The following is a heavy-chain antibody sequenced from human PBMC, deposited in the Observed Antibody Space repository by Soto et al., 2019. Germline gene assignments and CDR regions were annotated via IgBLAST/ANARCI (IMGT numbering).Heavy chain of an antibody. CDR2: IWYDGSNK. J-gene: IGHJ4*02. V-gene: IGHV3-33*01. D-gene: IGHD1-1*01. CDR1: GFTFSSYG. Sequence: GGSLRLSCAASGFTFSSYGMHWVRQAPGKGLEWVAVIWYDGSNKYYADSVKGRFTISRDNSKNTLYLQMNSLRAEDTAVYYCARDLRQRGYFDYWGQGTLVTVSS. CDR3: ARDLRQRGYFDY.